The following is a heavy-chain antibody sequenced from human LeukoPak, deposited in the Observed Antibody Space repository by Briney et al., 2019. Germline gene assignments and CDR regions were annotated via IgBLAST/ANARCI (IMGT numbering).Heavy chain of an antibody. CDR2: INTDGSST. Sequence: GGSLRLSCAASGFTYSSYWMHWVRQAPGKGLVWVSRINTDGSSTSYADSVKGRFTISRDNAKNTLYLQMNSLRAEDTAVYYCATEMDTAILDYWGQGTLVTVSS. CDR1: GFTYSSYW. D-gene: IGHD5-18*01. CDR3: ATEMDTAILDY. V-gene: IGHV3-74*01. J-gene: IGHJ4*02.